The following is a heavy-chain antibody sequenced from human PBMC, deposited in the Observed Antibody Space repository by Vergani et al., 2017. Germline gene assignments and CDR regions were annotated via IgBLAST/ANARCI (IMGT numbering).Heavy chain of an antibody. V-gene: IGHV3-30*02. D-gene: IGHD6-13*01. CDR1: GFTFSSYG. Sequence: QVQLVESGGGVVQPGGSLRLSCAASGFTFSSYGMHWVRQAPGTGLEWVAVIRYDGSNKYYADSVKGRFTISRDNSKNTLYLQMNSLGAEDTAVYYCFIRQQLVGVNWFDPWGQGTLVTVSS. J-gene: IGHJ5*02. CDR2: IRYDGSNK. CDR3: FIRQQLVGVNWFDP.